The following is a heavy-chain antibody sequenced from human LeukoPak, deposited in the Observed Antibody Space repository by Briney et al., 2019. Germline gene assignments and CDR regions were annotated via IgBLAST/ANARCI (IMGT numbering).Heavy chain of an antibody. J-gene: IGHJ4*02. Sequence: PGGSLRLSCAASGFTFSSYAMSWVRQAPGKGLEWVSAISGSGGSTYYADSVKGRFTISRDNSKNTLYLQMNSLRAEDTAVYYCARASWIQLWLPYYFDYWGQGTLVTVSS. V-gene: IGHV3-23*01. D-gene: IGHD5-18*01. CDR1: GFTFSSYA. CDR2: ISGSGGST. CDR3: ARASWIQLWLPYYFDY.